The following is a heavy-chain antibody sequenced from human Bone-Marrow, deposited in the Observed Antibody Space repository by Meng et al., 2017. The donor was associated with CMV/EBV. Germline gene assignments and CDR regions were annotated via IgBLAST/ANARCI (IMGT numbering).Heavy chain of an antibody. J-gene: IGHJ5*02. CDR2: IKTKVDGATT. CDR3: TREDTVDRKYYWFQP. Sequence: GESLKISCAASGFTFNDAWMSWVRQAPGKGLEWIGRIKTKVDGATTAYGAPVKGRFSISRDDSKNTLYLQINSLKTEDTGVYYCTREDTVDRKYYWFQPWGQGTLVNVAS. CDR1: GFTFNDAW. D-gene: IGHD1-14*01. V-gene: IGHV3-15*01.